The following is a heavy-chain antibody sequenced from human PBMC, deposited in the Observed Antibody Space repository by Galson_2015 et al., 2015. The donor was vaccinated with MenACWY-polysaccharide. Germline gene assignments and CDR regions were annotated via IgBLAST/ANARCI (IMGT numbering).Heavy chain of an antibody. CDR1: GFTFSTYP. Sequence: SLRLSCAASGFTFSTYPMSWARQAPGKGLEWVSRISDSGGRTFYADSVKGRFTISRDNSKNMLYLQMNSLRVDDAAVYYCASEDANYYGMDVWGQGTTVTVSS. CDR2: ISDSGGRT. V-gene: IGHV3-23*01. CDR3: ASEDANYYGMDV. J-gene: IGHJ6*02.